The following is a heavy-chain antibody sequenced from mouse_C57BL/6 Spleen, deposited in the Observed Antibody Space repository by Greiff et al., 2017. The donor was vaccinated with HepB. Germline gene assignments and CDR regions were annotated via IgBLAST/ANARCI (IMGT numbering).Heavy chain of an antibody. V-gene: IGHV1-52*01. CDR2: IDPSDSET. CDR3: ARGPATIVSYYFDY. CDR1: GYTFTSYW. J-gene: IGHJ2*01. D-gene: IGHD2-5*01. Sequence: QVQLQQPGAELVRPGSSVKLSCKASGYTFTSYWMHWVKQRPIQGLEWIGNIDPSDSETHYNQKFKDKATLTVDKSSSTAYMHLSSLTSEDSAVYYCARGPATIVSYYFDYWGQGTTLTVSS.